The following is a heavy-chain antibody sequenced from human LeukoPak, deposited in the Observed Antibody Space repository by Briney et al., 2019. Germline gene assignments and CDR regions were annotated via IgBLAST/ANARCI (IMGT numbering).Heavy chain of an antibody. CDR2: IYYSGST. V-gene: IGHV4-61*08. CDR3: ARARYYYYGMDV. J-gene: IGHJ6*02. Sequence: SETLSLTCTVSGGSISSGGFYWSWIRQHPGKGLEWIGYIYYSGSTNYNPSLKSRATISVDTSKNLFSLKLSSVSAADTAVYYCARARYYYYGMDVWGQGTTVTVSS. CDR1: GGSISSGGFY.